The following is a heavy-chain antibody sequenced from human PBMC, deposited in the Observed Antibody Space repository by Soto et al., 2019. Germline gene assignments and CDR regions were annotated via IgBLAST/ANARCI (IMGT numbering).Heavy chain of an antibody. D-gene: IGHD1-26*01. CDR3: ARGLYSGSYSYYYGMDV. CDR1: GYAFTSYG. CDR2: ISAYNGNT. Sequence: ASVKVSCKASGYAFTSYGISWVRRAPGQGLEWMGWISAYNGNTNYAQKLQGRVTMTTDTSTSTAYMELRSLRSDDTAVYYCARGLYSGSYSYYYGMDVWGQGTTVTVSS. V-gene: IGHV1-18*01. J-gene: IGHJ6*02.